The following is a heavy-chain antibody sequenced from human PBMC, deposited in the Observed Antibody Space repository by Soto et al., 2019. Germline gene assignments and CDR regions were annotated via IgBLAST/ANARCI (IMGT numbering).Heavy chain of an antibody. V-gene: IGHV3-13*01. CDR1: GFTSSSYD. Sequence: GGSLRLSCAASGFTSSSYDMHWVRQATGKGLEWVSAIGTAGDTYYPGSVKGRFTISRENAKNSLYLQMNSLRAGDTAVYYCARMIGYCSGGSCSVGAFDIWGQGTMVTVSS. CDR2: IGTAGDT. D-gene: IGHD2-15*01. CDR3: ARMIGYCSGGSCSVGAFDI. J-gene: IGHJ3*02.